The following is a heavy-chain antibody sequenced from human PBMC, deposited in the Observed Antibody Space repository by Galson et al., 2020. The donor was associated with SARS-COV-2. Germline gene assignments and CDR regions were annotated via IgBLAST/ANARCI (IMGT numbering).Heavy chain of an antibody. D-gene: IGHD3-10*01. CDR3: AMPGSGSYYNSFDY. Sequence: KGLEWVAVISYDGSNKYYADSVKGRFTISRDNSKNTLYLQMNSLRAEDTAVYYCAMPGSGSYYNSFDYWGQGTLVTVSS. V-gene: IGHV3-30*03. CDR2: ISYDGSNK. J-gene: IGHJ4*02.